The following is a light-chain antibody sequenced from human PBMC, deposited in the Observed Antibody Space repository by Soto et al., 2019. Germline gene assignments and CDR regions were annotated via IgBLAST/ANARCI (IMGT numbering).Light chain of an antibody. CDR1: QSVSSSY. V-gene: IGKV3-20*01. J-gene: IGKJ1*01. CDR2: SAS. CDR3: QQYGSSPRT. Sequence: EIVLTQSPGTLALSPGERATLSCRARQSVSSSYLAWYQQKPGQAPRLLILSASRRATSIPDKFSGSGSGTDFTVTISRLEPEDFEMYYCQQYGSSPRTFGQGTKVEIK.